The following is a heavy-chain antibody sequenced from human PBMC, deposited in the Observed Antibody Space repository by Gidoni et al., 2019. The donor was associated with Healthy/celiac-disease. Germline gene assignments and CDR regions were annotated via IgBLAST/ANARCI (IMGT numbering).Heavy chain of an antibody. D-gene: IGHD3-10*01. V-gene: IGHV3-64D*06. CDR1: GFTFSSYA. CDR3: ARLSPDEGFDY. J-gene: IGHJ4*02. Sequence: EVQLVESGGGLVQPGGSLRLCCSASGFTFSSYAMHWVRQAPGKGLEYVSAISSNGGSTYYADSVKGRFTISRDNSKNTLYLQMSSLRAEHTAVYYCARLSPDEGFDYWGQGTLVTVSS. CDR2: ISSNGGST.